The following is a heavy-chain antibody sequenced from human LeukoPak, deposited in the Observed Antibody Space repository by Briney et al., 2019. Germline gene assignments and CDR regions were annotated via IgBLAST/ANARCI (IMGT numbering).Heavy chain of an antibody. Sequence: PGRSLRLSCTASGFTFGDYSMSWVRQAPGKGRAWVGFIRSKAYGGTTEYAASVKGRYTISRDDSKSIAYLQMNSLKTEDTAVYYCTRDAVAGVFDAFAIWGQGTMVTVSS. V-gene: IGHV3-49*04. CDR1: GFTFGDYS. CDR2: IRSKAYGGTT. J-gene: IGHJ3*02. D-gene: IGHD6-19*01. CDR3: TRDAVAGVFDAFAI.